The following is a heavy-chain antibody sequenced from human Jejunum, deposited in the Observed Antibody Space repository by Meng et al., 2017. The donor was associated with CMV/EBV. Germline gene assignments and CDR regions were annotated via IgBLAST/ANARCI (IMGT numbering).Heavy chain of an antibody. CDR1: EYTFTDYY. Sequence: SEYTFTDYYMHWVRQAPGQGLGWMGWINPNTGGTNYAQKFQGRVTMTRDTSTNTAYMELTRLRSDDTALYYCAKDGGSYLDYYFDYWGQGTLVTVSS. J-gene: IGHJ4*02. D-gene: IGHD1-26*01. V-gene: IGHV1-2*02. CDR3: AKDGGSYLDYYFDY. CDR2: INPNTGGT.